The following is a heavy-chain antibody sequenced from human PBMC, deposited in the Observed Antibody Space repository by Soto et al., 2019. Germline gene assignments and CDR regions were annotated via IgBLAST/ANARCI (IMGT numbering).Heavy chain of an antibody. CDR2: IYYSGST. V-gene: IGHV4-30-4*01. CDR1: GGSISSGDYY. J-gene: IGHJ6*02. D-gene: IGHD2-2*01. Sequence: QVQLQESGPGLVKPSQTLSLTCTVSGGSISSGDYYWSWIRQPPGKGLEWIGYIYYSGSTYYNPSLKSRVTISVDTSKNQFSLKLSSVTAADTAVYYCARVNSYCISTSCYDYYYGMDVWGQGTTVTVSS. CDR3: ARVNSYCISTSCYDYYYGMDV.